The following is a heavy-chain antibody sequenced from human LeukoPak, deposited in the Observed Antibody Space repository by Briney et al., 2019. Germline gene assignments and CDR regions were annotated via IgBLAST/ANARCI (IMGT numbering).Heavy chain of an antibody. D-gene: IGHD3-10*01. Sequence: GGSLGLSCAASGFTFSSYAMHWVRQAPGKGLEWVAVISYDGSNKYYADSVKGRFTISRDNSKNTLYLQMNSLRAEDTAVYYCARLWFGESHFDYWGQGTLVTVSS. CDR3: ARLWFGESHFDY. CDR2: ISYDGSNK. V-gene: IGHV3-30-3*01. CDR1: GFTFSSYA. J-gene: IGHJ4*02.